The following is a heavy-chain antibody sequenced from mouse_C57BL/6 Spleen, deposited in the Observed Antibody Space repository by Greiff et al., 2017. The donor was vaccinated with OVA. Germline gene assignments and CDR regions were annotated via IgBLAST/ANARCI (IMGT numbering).Heavy chain of an antibody. V-gene: IGHV5-4*01. J-gene: IGHJ1*03. CDR3: ARGVYGSSYPYFDV. CDR1: GFTFSSYA. Sequence: EVQLQESGGGLVKPGGSLKLSCAASGFTFSSYAMSWVRQTPEKRLEWVATISDGGSYTYYPDNVKGRFTISRDNAKNNLYLQMSHLKSEDTAMYYCARGVYGSSYPYFDVWGTGTTVTVSS. D-gene: IGHD1-1*01. CDR2: ISDGGSYT.